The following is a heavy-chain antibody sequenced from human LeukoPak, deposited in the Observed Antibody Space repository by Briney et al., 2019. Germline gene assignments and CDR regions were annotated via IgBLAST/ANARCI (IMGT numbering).Heavy chain of an antibody. CDR3: ARGVTTAIDY. J-gene: IGHJ4*02. D-gene: IGHD4-11*01. Sequence: EGTLRLSCAASGFTFSSYAMHWVRQAPGKGLECVSAISTNGVNTYYANSVKGRFTISRDNSKNTLYLQMGSLRAEDMAVYYCARGVTTAIDYWGQGTLVTVSS. V-gene: IGHV3-64*01. CDR1: GFTFSSYA. CDR2: ISTNGVNT.